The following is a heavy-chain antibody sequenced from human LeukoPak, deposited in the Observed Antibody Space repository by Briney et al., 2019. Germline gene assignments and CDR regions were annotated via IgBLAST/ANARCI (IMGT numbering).Heavy chain of an antibody. D-gene: IGHD2-8*01. CDR1: GFTFTSYG. Sequence: HPGRSLRLSCAASGFTFTSYGMHWARQAPGKGLDWVALIWDDGNNKYYADSVKGRFTISRDNSKNTLYLQMNSLRAEDTAVYYCARDNGEWRLNWFDHWGQGTLVTVSS. CDR3: ARDNGEWRLNWFDH. J-gene: IGHJ5*02. V-gene: IGHV3-33*01. CDR2: IWDDGNNK.